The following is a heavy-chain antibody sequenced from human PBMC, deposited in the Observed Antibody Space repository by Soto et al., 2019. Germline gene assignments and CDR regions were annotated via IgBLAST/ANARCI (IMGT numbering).Heavy chain of an antibody. D-gene: IGHD6-6*01. J-gene: IGHJ3*02. Sequence: SVKVSCKASGGTFSSYAISWVRQAPGQGLEWMGGIIPIFGTANYAQKFQGRVTITADESTSTAYMELSSLRSEVTAVYYCATAASSSPTPGAFDIWGQGTMVTVSS. CDR2: IIPIFGTA. CDR3: ATAASSSPTPGAFDI. CDR1: GGTFSSYA. V-gene: IGHV1-69*13.